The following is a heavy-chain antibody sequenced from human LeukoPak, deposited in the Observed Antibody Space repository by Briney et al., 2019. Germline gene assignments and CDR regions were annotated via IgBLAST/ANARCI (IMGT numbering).Heavy chain of an antibody. CDR3: AAGIYGTGGY. Sequence: GGSLRLSCAASGFTVNNNYMTWVRQAPGKGLEWVSIIHSGGNPYYADSVKGRFTISRDNSKNTLYLQMTSLRAEDTAVYYCAAGIYGTGGYWGQGTLVTVSS. J-gene: IGHJ4*02. V-gene: IGHV3-53*01. CDR1: GFTVNNNY. D-gene: IGHD3-10*01. CDR2: IHSGGNP.